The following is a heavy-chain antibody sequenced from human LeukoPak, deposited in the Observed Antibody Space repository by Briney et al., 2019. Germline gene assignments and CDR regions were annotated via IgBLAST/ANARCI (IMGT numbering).Heavy chain of an antibody. CDR1: GFTFSNAW. CDR2: IKSKTDGGTT. V-gene: IGHV3-15*01. CDR3: TTSYFDWLLEYFQH. J-gene: IGHJ1*01. Sequence: GGSLRLSCAASGFTFSNAWMSWVRQAPGKGLEWVGRIKSKTDGGTTDYAAPVKGRFTISRDDSKNTLYLQMNSLKTEDTAVYYCTTSYFDWLLEYFQHWGQGTLVTVSS. D-gene: IGHD3-9*01.